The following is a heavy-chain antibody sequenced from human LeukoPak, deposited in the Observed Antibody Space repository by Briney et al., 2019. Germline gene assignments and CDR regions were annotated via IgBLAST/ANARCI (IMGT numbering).Heavy chain of an antibody. D-gene: IGHD3-10*01. Sequence: GGSLRLSCAASGFTFSSHWMHWVRQAPGKGLVWVSRIISDGSTTNCADSVKGRFTISRDNAKNTLYLQMYSLRAEDTAVYYCARGHVPGSDRHWDYWGRGILVTVSS. CDR3: ARGHVPGSDRHWDY. J-gene: IGHJ4*02. CDR1: GFTFSSHW. V-gene: IGHV3-74*01. CDR2: IISDGSTT.